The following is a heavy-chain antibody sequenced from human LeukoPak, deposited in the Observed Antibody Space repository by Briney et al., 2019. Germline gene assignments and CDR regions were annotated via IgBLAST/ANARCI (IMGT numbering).Heavy chain of an antibody. D-gene: IGHD3-10*01. Sequence: GASVKVSCKASGGTFSSYAISWVRQAPGQGLEWMGGITPIFGTANYAQKFQGRVTITADESTSTAYMELSSLRSEDTAVYYCARSGGSYYGGFDYWGQGTLVTVSS. CDR1: GGTFSSYA. CDR3: ARSGGSYYGGFDY. CDR2: ITPIFGTA. J-gene: IGHJ4*02. V-gene: IGHV1-69*13.